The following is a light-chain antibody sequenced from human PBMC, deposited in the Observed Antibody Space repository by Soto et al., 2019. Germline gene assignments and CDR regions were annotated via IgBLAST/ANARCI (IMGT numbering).Light chain of an antibody. J-gene: IGKJ3*01. CDR3: QQFGSSPLFT. CDR2: GAS. V-gene: IGKV3-15*01. CDR1: QSVSTD. Sequence: EIVMTQSPATLSVSPGERATLSCRASQSVSTDLAWYQQKPGQAPRRLIYGASTRATGIPARFSGSGSGTEFTLTISRLEPEDFAVYYCQQFGSSPLFTFGPGTKVDVK.